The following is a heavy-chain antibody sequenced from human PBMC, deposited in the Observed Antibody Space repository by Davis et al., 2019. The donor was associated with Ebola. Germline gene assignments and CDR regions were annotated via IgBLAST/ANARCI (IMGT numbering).Heavy chain of an antibody. CDR2: INHSGST. Sequence: MPSETLSLTCAVYGGSFSGYYWSWIRQPPGKGLEWIGEINHSGSTNYNPSLKSRVTISVDTSKNQFSLKLSSVTAADTAVYYCARTPGTVLRFLEWSKTRLESKYNWFDPWGQGTLVTVSS. V-gene: IGHV4-34*01. J-gene: IGHJ5*02. CDR1: GGSFSGYY. CDR3: ARTPGTVLRFLEWSKTRLESKYNWFDP. D-gene: IGHD3-3*01.